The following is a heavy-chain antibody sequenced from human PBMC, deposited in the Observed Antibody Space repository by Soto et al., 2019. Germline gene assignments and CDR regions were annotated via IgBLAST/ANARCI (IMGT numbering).Heavy chain of an antibody. CDR1: VGSIRSGGYD. D-gene: IGHD2-2*01. J-gene: IGHJ5*02. CDR2: INYRGSN. CDR3: PREIGSTSAYHIEWFDP. Sequence: TLSLTCSVSVGSIRSGGYDWRWIRQHPGKGLECIGYINYRGSNYYKPYLKRRVTISVAMSRNQLPMNLSSVTAAETAAYYCPREIGSTSAYHIEWFDPWRQGTMVTAS. V-gene: IGHV4-31*03.